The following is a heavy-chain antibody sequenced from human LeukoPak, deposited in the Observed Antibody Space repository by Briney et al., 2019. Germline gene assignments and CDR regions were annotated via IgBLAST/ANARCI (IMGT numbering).Heavy chain of an antibody. CDR3: ARDVDQLIWFDP. J-gene: IGHJ5*02. D-gene: IGHD2-8*01. CDR1: GFTFSSYG. V-gene: IGHV3-33*01. Sequence: HPGGSLRLSCAASGFTFSSYGMHWVRQAPGKGLEWVAVIWYDGSNKYYADSVKGRFTISRDNSKNTLYLQMNSLRAEDTAVYYCARDVDQLIWFDPWGQGTLVTVSS. CDR2: IWYDGSNK.